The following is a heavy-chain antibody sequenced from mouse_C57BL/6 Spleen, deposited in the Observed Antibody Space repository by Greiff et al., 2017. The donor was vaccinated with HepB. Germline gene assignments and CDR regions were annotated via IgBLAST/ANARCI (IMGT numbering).Heavy chain of an antibody. J-gene: IGHJ2*01. CDR3: ARHENYGNYFDY. Sequence: VQLQQPGAELVKPGASVKLSCKASGYTFTSYWMHWVKQRPGQGLEWIGMIHPNSGSTNYNEKFKSKATLTVDKSSSTAYMQLSSLTSEDSAVYYCARHENYGNYFDYWGQGTTLTVSS. D-gene: IGHD2-1*01. CDR1: GYTFTSYW. V-gene: IGHV1-64*01. CDR2: IHPNSGST.